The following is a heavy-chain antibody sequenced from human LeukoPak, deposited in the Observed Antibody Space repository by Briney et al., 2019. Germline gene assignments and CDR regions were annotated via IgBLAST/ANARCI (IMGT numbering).Heavy chain of an antibody. V-gene: IGHV3-23*01. D-gene: IGHD3-9*01. J-gene: IGHJ4*02. CDR1: GFTFSSYA. Sequence: GGSLRLSCAASGFTFSSYAMSWVRQAPGKGLEWVSAISGSGGSTYYADSVKGRFTISRDNSKNTLYLQMNSLRAEDPAVYCCARDPGYLGFDYWGQGTLVTVSS. CDR2: ISGSGGST. CDR3: ARDPGYLGFDY.